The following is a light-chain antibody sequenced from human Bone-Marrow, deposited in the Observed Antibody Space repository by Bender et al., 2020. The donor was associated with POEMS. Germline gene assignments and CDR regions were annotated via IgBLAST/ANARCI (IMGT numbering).Light chain of an antibody. CDR2: EVT. Sequence: QSALTQPRSVSGSPGQSVTISCTGTSSDVGGYNYVSWYQHHPGKAPKILIYEVTKRPSGVSNRFCGSKSGNTASLTISRLQAEDEADYYCFSYAGAYTYVFGSGTKVTVL. CDR3: FSYAGAYTYV. CDR1: SSDVGGYNY. V-gene: IGLV2-11*01. J-gene: IGLJ1*01.